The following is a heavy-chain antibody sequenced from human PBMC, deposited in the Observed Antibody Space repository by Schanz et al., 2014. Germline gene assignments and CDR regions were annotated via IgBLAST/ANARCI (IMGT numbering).Heavy chain of an antibody. CDR3: AKDISDTSGKDDY. CDR1: GFTFSSYA. CDR2: ILGLASTT. V-gene: IGHV3-23*01. D-gene: IGHD3-22*01. Sequence: EVQLLESGGGLVQPGGSLRLSCAASGFTFSSYAMSWVRQAPGKGLEWVSAILGLASTTYYADSVKGRFTISRDNSKNTLFLQMNSLRVEDSAIYYCAKDISDTSGKDDYWGQGTLVTVSS. J-gene: IGHJ4*02.